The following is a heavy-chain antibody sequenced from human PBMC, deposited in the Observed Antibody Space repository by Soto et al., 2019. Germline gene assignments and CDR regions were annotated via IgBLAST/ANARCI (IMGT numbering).Heavy chain of an antibody. Sequence: PLETLSLTCTVSGGSISSYYWSWIRQPPGKGLEWIGYIYYSGSTNYNPSLKSRVTISVDTSKNQFSLKLSSVTAADTAVYYCARPTVTTWGGLGAFDIWGQGTMVTVSS. D-gene: IGHD4-17*01. CDR3: ARPTVTTWGGLGAFDI. CDR1: GGSISSYY. CDR2: IYYSGST. V-gene: IGHV4-59*08. J-gene: IGHJ3*02.